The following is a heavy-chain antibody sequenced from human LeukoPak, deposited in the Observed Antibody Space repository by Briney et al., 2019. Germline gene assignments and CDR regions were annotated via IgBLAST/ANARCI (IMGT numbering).Heavy chain of an antibody. CDR1: GCTFSSCS. V-gene: IGHV3-21*01. Sequence: GGSLRLSCAASGCTFSSCSMNWVRQAPGQGLGWVSSISSSCSYIYYADSVKGRFTISRDNTKNSLYLQMNSLRAEDTAVYYCARDTSLSYYGMDVWGQGTTVTVSS. J-gene: IGHJ6*02. CDR3: ARDTSLSYYGMDV. CDR2: ISSSCSYI. D-gene: IGHD2/OR15-2a*01.